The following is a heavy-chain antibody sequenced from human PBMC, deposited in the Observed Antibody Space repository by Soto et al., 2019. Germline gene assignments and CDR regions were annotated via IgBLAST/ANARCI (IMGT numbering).Heavy chain of an antibody. V-gene: IGHV1-18*01. J-gene: IGHJ6*02. Sequence: QVQLVQSGAEVKKPGPSVKVSCKASGYTFTSYGISWVRQAPGQGLEWMGWISAYNGNTNHAQKLQGRVTMTTDTTTSTAYMELRSLRSDDTAVYYCARETVTTGWYYYGMDVWGQGTTVTVSS. D-gene: IGHD4-17*01. CDR1: GYTFTSYG. CDR2: ISAYNGNT. CDR3: ARETVTTGWYYYGMDV.